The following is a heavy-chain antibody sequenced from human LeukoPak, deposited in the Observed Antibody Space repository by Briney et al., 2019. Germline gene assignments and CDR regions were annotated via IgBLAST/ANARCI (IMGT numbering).Heavy chain of an antibody. Sequence: GGSLRLSCAASGFAFSSQAMGWVRQAPGKGLEWVSVISDSGGLTSYSDSVKGRFPISRDNSKNTLFLQMNSLRAEDTAVYFCAKDARRTSGWYFFDYWGQRTLVTVSS. CDR2: ISDSGGLT. D-gene: IGHD6-19*01. V-gene: IGHV3-23*01. CDR1: GFAFSSQA. CDR3: AKDARRTSGWYFFDY. J-gene: IGHJ4*02.